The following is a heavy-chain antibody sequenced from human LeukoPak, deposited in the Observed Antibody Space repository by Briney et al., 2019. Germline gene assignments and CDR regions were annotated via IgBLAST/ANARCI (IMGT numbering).Heavy chain of an antibody. Sequence: SETLSLTCTVSGGSISSSSYYWSWIRQPPGKGLEWIGEINHSGSTNYNPSLKSRVTISVDTSKNQFSLKLSSVTAADTAVYYCARGSHYYGSGSYYNYWGQGTLVTVSS. V-gene: IGHV4-39*07. CDR3: ARGSHYYGSGSYYNY. J-gene: IGHJ4*02. CDR1: GGSISSSSYY. CDR2: INHSGST. D-gene: IGHD3-10*01.